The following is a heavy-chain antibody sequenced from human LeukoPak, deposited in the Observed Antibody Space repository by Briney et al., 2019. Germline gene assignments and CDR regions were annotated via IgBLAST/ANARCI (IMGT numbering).Heavy chain of an antibody. Sequence: SETLSLTCTVSGDSVSSLSSYWGWIRQPPGKGLEWIGTIYHTGRTYNNPSLRSRVTISIDTSKNQFSLNLKSVTAADTAVYFCASTHAGRYYSTFDFWGRGVLVTVSS. V-gene: IGHV4-39*01. D-gene: IGHD3-9*01. J-gene: IGHJ4*02. CDR2: IYHTGRT. CDR1: GDSVSSLSSY. CDR3: ASTHAGRYYSTFDF.